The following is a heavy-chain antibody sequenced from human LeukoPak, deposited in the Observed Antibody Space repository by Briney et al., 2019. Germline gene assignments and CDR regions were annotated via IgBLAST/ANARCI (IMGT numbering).Heavy chain of an antibody. CDR1: GGSISSGGYY. V-gene: IGHV4-31*03. CDR2: IYYSGST. J-gene: IGHJ3*02. D-gene: IGHD1-26*01. CDR3: ASQERDRDAFDI. Sequence: SQTLSLTCTVSGGSISSGGYYWSWIRQHPGKGLEWIGYIYYSGSTYYNPSLKSRVTISVDTSKNQFSLKLSSVTAADTAVCYCASQERDRDAFDIWGQGTMVTVSS.